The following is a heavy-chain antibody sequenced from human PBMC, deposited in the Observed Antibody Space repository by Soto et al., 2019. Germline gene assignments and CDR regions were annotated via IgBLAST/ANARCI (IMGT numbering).Heavy chain of an antibody. Sequence: GESLKISCKGSGYSFTSYYIAWVRQMPGKGPEWMGIIHPGDSETRYSPSFQGHVIISADKSISSAYLQWSSLEAADTAMYYCARQRITRVRGVSSSGLDVWGQGTTVTVSS. CDR3: ARQRITRVRGVSSSGLDV. CDR1: GYSFTSYY. CDR2: IHPGDSET. D-gene: IGHD3-10*01. J-gene: IGHJ6*02. V-gene: IGHV5-51*01.